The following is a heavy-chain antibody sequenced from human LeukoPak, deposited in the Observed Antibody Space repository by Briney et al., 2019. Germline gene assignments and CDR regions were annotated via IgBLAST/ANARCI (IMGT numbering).Heavy chain of an antibody. CDR2: ISSSSSYI. CDR1: GFTFSSYG. D-gene: IGHD2-2*01. Sequence: GGSLRLSCAASGFTFSSYGINWVRQAPGKGLEWVSSISSSSSYIYYADSVKGRFTISRDNAKNSLYLQMNGLRAEDTAVYYCARDPGRCTSSSCYPDYWGQGTLVTVSS. V-gene: IGHV3-21*01. CDR3: ARDPGRCTSSSCYPDY. J-gene: IGHJ4*02.